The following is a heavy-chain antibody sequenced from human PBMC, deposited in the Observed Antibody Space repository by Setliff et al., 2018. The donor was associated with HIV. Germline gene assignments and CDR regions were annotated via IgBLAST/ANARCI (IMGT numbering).Heavy chain of an antibody. J-gene: IGHJ4*02. CDR1: GFTFSRYA. D-gene: IGHD1-26*01. V-gene: IGHV3-23*01. Sequence: GGSLRLSCAVSGFTFSRYAMSWVRQAPGKGLEWVSGISSTGGTTYYADSVKGRFTISRDNSKNTLFLQVKSLTAEDTALYYCVRDQLRHPERWDFDFWGQGTLVTVSS. CDR2: ISSTGGTT. CDR3: VRDQLRHPERWDFDF.